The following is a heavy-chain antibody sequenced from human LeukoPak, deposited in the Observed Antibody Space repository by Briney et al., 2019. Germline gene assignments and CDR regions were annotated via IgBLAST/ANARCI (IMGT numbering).Heavy chain of an antibody. CDR1: GFTFSSYS. CDR3: ARTDMVRGVYYFDY. Sequence: TGGSLRLSCAASGFTFSSYSMNWVRQAPGKGLEWVSSISSSSSSYIYYADSVKGRFTISRDNAKNSLYLQMNSLRAEDTAVYYCARTDMVRGVYYFDYWGQGTLVTVSS. J-gene: IGHJ4*02. CDR2: ISSSSSSYI. V-gene: IGHV3-21*01. D-gene: IGHD3-10*01.